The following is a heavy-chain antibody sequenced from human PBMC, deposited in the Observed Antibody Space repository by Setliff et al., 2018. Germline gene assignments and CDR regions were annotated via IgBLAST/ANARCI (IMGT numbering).Heavy chain of an antibody. Sequence: PGGSLRLSCVASGFTFSRYWMTWVRQAPGKGLEWVANIKEDGSEKYYVDSVKGRFTISRDNAKNSLYLQMNSLRAEDTAVYYCAKRDYYDSSGYLLPYMDVWGKGTTVTVSS. CDR1: GFTFSRYW. V-gene: IGHV3-7*03. CDR2: IKEDGSEK. CDR3: AKRDYYDSSGYLLPYMDV. J-gene: IGHJ6*03. D-gene: IGHD3-22*01.